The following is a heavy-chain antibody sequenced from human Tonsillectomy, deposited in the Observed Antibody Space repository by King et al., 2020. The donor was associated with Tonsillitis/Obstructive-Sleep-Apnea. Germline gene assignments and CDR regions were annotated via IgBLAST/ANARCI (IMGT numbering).Heavy chain of an antibody. D-gene: IGHD2-15*01. V-gene: IGHV2-26*01. CDR2: ILSNDEK. CDR1: GFSLSNARLG. CDR3: ARLPHYCSGGSCYFWFDY. Sequence: HVTLKESGPVLVKPTETLTLTCTVSGFSLSNARLGVSWIRQPPGKALEWLAHILSNDEKSYNTSLKSRFAISKDTPKSQVVLMMTNMDPVDTATYYCARLPHYCSGGSCYFWFDYWGQGALVTVSS. J-gene: IGHJ4*02.